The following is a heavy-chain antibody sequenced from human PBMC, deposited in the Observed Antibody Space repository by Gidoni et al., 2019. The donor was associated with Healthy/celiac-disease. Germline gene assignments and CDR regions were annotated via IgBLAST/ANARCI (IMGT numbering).Heavy chain of an antibody. J-gene: IGHJ5*02. CDR3: ARGRGAWLATRFDP. CDR2: INHSGST. CDR1: GGSFSGYY. Sequence: QVQLQPWGAGLLKPSETLSLTCAVYGGSFSGYYWCWIRQPPGKGLEWIGEINHSGSTNYNPALKSRVTISVDTSKNQFSLKLSSVTAADTAVYYCARGRGAWLATRFDPWGQGTLVTVSS. D-gene: IGHD6-19*01. V-gene: IGHV4-34*01.